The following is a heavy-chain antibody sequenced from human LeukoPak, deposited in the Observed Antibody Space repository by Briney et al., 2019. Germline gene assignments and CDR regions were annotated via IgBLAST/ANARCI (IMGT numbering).Heavy chain of an antibody. D-gene: IGHD3-22*01. V-gene: IGHV1-69*06. J-gene: IGHJ4*02. CDR1: GGTFSSYA. CDR3: ARVPADYYDSSGYYFDY. CDR2: IIPIFGTA. Sequence: GASVKVSCKASGGTFSSYAISWVRQAPGQGLEWMGGIIPIFGTANYAQKFQGRVTITAAKSTSTAYMELSSLRSEDTAVYYCARVPADYYDSSGYYFDYWGQGTLVTVSS.